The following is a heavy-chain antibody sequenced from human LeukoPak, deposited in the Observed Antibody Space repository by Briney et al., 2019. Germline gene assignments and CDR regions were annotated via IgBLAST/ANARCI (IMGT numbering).Heavy chain of an antibody. CDR1: GFTFSSYA. V-gene: IGHV3-23*01. Sequence: PGGSLRLSCAASGFTFSSYAMSWVRQAPGKGLEWVSAISGSGGSTYYADSVKGRFTISRDNSKNTLYLQMNSLRAEDTAVYYCAKVSKPPYPGYYYGMDVWGQGTTVTVS. CDR3: AKVSKPPYPGYYYGMDV. CDR2: ISGSGGST. D-gene: IGHD5/OR15-5a*01. J-gene: IGHJ6*02.